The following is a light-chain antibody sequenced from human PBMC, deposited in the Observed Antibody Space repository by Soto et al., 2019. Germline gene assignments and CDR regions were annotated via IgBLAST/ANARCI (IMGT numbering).Light chain of an antibody. V-gene: IGLV2-23*02. CDR2: EVS. CDR1: SSDVWSYNF. CDR3: SSYARSDTVVV. Sequence: QSALTQPASVSGSPGQSITISCTGTSSDVWSYNFVSWYQQHPGKVPKLMIYEVSYRPSWVSNRFSGSKSGNTAFLTISGLQAEDEADYYCSSYARSDTVVVFGGGTKLTVL. J-gene: IGLJ2*01.